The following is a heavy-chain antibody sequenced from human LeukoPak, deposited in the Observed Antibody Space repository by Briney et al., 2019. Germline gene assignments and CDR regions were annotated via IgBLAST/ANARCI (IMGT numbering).Heavy chain of an antibody. CDR3: ARMGFERAAAGPLY. D-gene: IGHD6-13*01. Sequence: PGGSLRLSCAASGFTFSSYSMNWVRQAPGKGLEWVSSISSSSSYIYYADSVKGRFTISRDNAKNSLYPQMNSLRAEDTAVYYCARMGFERAAAGPLYWGQGTLVTVSS. CDR1: GFTFSSYS. V-gene: IGHV3-21*01. J-gene: IGHJ4*02. CDR2: ISSSSSYI.